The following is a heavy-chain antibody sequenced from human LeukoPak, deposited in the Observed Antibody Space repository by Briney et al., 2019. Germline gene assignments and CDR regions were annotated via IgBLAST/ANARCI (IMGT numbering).Heavy chain of an antibody. CDR3: ARGVAAAGSRLDP. J-gene: IGHJ5*02. V-gene: IGHV1-8*01. CDR2: MNPNSGNT. CDR1: GYTFTSYD. D-gene: IGHD6-13*01. Sequence: ASVKVSCTASGYTFTSYDINWVRQATGQGLEWMGWMNPNSGNTGYAQKFQGRVTMTRNTSISTAYMELSSLRLDDTAVYYCARGVAAAGSRLDPWGQGTLITVSS.